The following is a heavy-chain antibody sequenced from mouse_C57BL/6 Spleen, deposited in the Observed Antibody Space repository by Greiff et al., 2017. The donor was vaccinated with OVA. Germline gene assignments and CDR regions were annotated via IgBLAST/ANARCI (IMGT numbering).Heavy chain of an antibody. V-gene: IGHV1-42*01. Sequence: EVKLMESGPELVKPGASVKISCKASGYSFTGYYMNWVKQSPEKSLEWIGEINPSTGGTTYNQKFKAKATLTVDKSSSTAYMQLKSLTSDDSAVYYCARGPAFTGGWGQGTTLTVSS. J-gene: IGHJ2*01. CDR3: ARGPAFTGG. CDR2: INPSTGGT. D-gene: IGHD1-1*01. CDR1: GYSFTGYY.